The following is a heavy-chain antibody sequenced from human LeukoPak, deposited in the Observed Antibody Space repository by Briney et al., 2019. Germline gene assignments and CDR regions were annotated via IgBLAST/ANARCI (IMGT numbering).Heavy chain of an antibody. D-gene: IGHD3-10*01. J-gene: IGHJ5*02. V-gene: IGHV4-31*03. CDR3: ARFYYGSGSFIIGFDP. Sequence: SETLSLTCTVSGGSISSGGYYWSWIRQHPGKGLEWIGYIYYIGSTYYNPSLKSRVTISVDTSKNQFSLKLSSVTAADTAVCYCARFYYGSGSFIIGFDPWGQGTLATVSS. CDR1: GGSISSGGYY. CDR2: IYYIGST.